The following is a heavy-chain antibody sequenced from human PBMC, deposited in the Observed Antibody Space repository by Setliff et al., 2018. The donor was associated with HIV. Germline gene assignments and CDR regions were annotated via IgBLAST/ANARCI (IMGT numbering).Heavy chain of an antibody. Sequence: LSLTCTVSGGSMSSSGPGYYWSWIRQAPGKGLEWIGEINHSGKTNYNPSLKSRITLSVDTSENQFALKLASVTAADTAVYYCARGFTIFGVGFSADPTGNWFDPWGQGTLVTVSS. CDR2: INHSGKT. CDR3: ARGFTIFGVGFSADPTGNWFDP. CDR1: GGSMSSSGPGYY. D-gene: IGHD3-3*01. J-gene: IGHJ5*02. V-gene: IGHV4-34*01.